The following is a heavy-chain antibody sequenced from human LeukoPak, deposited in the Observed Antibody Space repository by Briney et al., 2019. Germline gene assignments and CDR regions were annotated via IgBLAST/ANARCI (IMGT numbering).Heavy chain of an antibody. J-gene: IGHJ2*01. Sequence: SETPSLTCTVSLYSISSDYYWAWIRQPPGKGLEWIATIYQSGSTYYNPSLKSRVTISLDTSKNLFFLRLTSVTAADTAVYYCTRQKMYYYSSSGFFPWYFDLWGRGTLVTVSS. CDR1: LYSISSDYY. D-gene: IGHD3-22*01. CDR2: IYQSGST. V-gene: IGHV4-38-2*02. CDR3: TRQKMYYYSSSGFFPWYFDL.